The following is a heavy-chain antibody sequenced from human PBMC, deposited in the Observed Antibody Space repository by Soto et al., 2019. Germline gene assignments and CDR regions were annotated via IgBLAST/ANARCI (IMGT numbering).Heavy chain of an antibody. D-gene: IGHD6-19*01. CDR1: GFAFNDYA. CDR2: ISWHSANI. J-gene: IGHJ6*03. CDR3: AIDAVVSHYFSYMDV. Sequence: DVQLVESGGGLVQPGRSLRLSCAASGFAFNDYAMHWVRQAPGKGLEWVAGISWHSANIAYADSVKGRFTISRDNAKNSLYLQMNSLRSEDTAVYYCAIDAVVSHYFSYMDVWGKGTAVTVSS. V-gene: IGHV3-9*01.